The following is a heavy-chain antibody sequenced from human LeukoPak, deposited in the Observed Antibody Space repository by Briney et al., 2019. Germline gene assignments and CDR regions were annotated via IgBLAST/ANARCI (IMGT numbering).Heavy chain of an antibody. CDR3: ATGRYYYYMDV. D-gene: IGHD1-14*01. J-gene: IGHJ6*03. V-gene: IGHV1-69*02. CDR1: GGTFTSYT. Sequence: GSSVKVSCKASGGTFTSYTISWVRQAPGQGLEWMGRIIPILGIANYAQKFQGRVTITADKSTSTAYMELSSLRSEDTAVYYCATGRYYYYMDVWGKGTTVTVSS. CDR2: IIPILGIA.